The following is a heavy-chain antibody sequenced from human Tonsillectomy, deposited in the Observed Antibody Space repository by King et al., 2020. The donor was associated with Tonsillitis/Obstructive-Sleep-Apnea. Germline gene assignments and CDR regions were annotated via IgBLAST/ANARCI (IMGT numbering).Heavy chain of an antibody. Sequence: VQLVESGGGLVQPGRSLRLSCATSGFTFEDYAMHWVRLTPGKGLEWVSGISWNSGSIEYAESVKGIFNISRDNAKNSLYLQMNSLSPEDTALYYCAKGTPAEGEDWFDPRGQGTLVTVSA. J-gene: IGHJ5*02. CDR3: AKGTPAEGEDWFDP. D-gene: IGHD6-13*01. CDR1: GFTFEDYA. CDR2: ISWNSGSI. V-gene: IGHV3-9*01.